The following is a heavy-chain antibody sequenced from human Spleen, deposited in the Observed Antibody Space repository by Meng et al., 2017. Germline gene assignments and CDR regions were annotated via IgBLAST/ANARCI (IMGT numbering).Heavy chain of an antibody. Sequence: QVRLVPSGAGVKKPGASVKVSCKPSGYPFTAYYIHWVRQAPGQGLEWMGHIIPNSGDTLYAPKFQGRVSMTADTSIGTAYVELSGLRSDDTAIYYCVRDENISLGKLFGDYWGQGTLVTVSS. CDR1: GYPFTAYY. J-gene: IGHJ4*02. CDR3: VRDENISLGKLFGDY. V-gene: IGHV1-2*06. CDR2: IIPNSGDT. D-gene: IGHD2-21*01.